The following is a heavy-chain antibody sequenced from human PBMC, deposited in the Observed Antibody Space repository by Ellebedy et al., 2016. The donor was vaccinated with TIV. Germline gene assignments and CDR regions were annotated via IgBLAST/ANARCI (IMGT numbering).Heavy chain of an antibody. CDR3: ARGATVTTLALDWFDP. V-gene: IGHV1-2*02. CDR1: GYTFINYD. J-gene: IGHJ5*02. Sequence: ASVKVSXXASGYTFINYDINWVRQAPGQGLEWMGWINPNSGGTNYAQKFQGRVTMTRDTSISTAYMELSRLRSDDTAVYYCARGATVTTLALDWFDPWGQGTLVTVSS. D-gene: IGHD4-17*01. CDR2: INPNSGGT.